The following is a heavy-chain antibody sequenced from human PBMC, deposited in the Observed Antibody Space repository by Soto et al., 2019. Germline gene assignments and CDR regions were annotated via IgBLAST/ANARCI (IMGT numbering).Heavy chain of an antibody. D-gene: IGHD2-21*02. Sequence: PGESLKISCKGSGYSFTNYWITWVRQMPGKGPEWMGRIDPSDSYTNYSPSFQGHVTISVDKSISTAYLHWSSLEASDTAIYYCARHMTSSTTCCADRYSFGYWGQGTLVTVSS. V-gene: IGHV5-10-1*01. J-gene: IGHJ4*02. CDR3: ARHMTSSTTCCADRYSFGY. CDR2: IDPSDSYT. CDR1: GYSFTNYW.